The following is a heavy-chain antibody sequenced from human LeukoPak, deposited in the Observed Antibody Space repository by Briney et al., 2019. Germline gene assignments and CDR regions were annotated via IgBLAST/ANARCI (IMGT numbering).Heavy chain of an antibody. Sequence: GGSLRLSCAASGFTFNTYGMNWVRQAPGKGLEWVAFIQYDGSNKYYAESVKGRFTISRDNSKNTLFLHMNSLRAEDTAVYSCAKGYYGSGSYGWFDYWGQGTLVTVSS. D-gene: IGHD3-10*01. CDR2: IQYDGSNK. V-gene: IGHV3-30*02. CDR3: AKGYYGSGSYGWFDY. CDR1: GFTFNTYG. J-gene: IGHJ4*02.